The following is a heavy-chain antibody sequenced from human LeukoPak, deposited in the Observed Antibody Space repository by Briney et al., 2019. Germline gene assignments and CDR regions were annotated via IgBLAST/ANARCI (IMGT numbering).Heavy chain of an antibody. V-gene: IGHV3-15*01. Sequence: GGSLRLSCAASGCTFNNAWMNWVRQAPGKGLEWVGRIKSKNVGGTTDYAAPVKGRFTISSDDSKNTVYLQMNSLKIEDTAVYYCTSHAAFDPWGQGTLVTVSS. CDR1: GCTFNNAW. CDR2: IKSKNVGGTT. J-gene: IGHJ5*02. CDR3: TSHAAFDP.